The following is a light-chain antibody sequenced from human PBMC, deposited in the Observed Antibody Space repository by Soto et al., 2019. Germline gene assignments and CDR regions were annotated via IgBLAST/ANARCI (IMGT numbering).Light chain of an antibody. CDR2: DAS. CDR3: QQYDNLPLT. CDR1: QDISNY. Sequence: DIQMTQSPSSLSASVGDRVTITCQASQDISNYLNWYQQKPGKAPKLLIYDASNWETDVPSRFSGSGSGTDFTFTISSLQPEDIATYYSQQYDNLPLTFGGGTKVEIK. V-gene: IGKV1-33*01. J-gene: IGKJ4*01.